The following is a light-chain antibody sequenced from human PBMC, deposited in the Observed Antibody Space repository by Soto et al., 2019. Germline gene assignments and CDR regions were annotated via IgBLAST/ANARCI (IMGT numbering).Light chain of an antibody. CDR2: DTS. CDR3: QEFASYPLT. CDR1: QSMTNNY. J-gene: IGKJ4*01. V-gene: IGKV3-20*01. Sequence: EKVLTQSPGTLSLSPGERATLSCRASQSMTNNYLAWYQQKPGRAHRLLIYDTSTRATDIPARFSGSGSGTEFTLTISRLEAEDFAGYYCQEFASYPLTFGGGTKVDI.